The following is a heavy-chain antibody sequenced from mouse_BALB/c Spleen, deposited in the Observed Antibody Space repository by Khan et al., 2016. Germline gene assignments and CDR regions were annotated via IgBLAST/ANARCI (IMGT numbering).Heavy chain of an antibody. CDR2: ISGGGRI. CDR3: TRDDGYDGAWFAY. J-gene: IGHJ3*01. CDR1: GFPFDNYA. V-gene: IGHV5-6-5*01. D-gene: IGHD2-2*01. Sequence: EVELVESGGGLVKPGGSLKLSCAASGFPFDNYAMSWVRQTPEKRLEWVASISGGGRIYYSDTVKGRFTISRDKAKNILYLQMSCPRSEDTAMYHSTRDDGYDGAWFAYWGQGTLVTVSA.